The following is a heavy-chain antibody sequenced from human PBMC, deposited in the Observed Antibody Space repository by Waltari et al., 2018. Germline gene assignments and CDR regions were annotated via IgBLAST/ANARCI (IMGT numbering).Heavy chain of an antibody. CDR2: ISYDGSNK. CDR3: ARDFSLGYCSGGSCYPNYYFDY. CDR1: GFTFSSYA. Sequence: QVQLVESGGGVVQPGRSLRLSCAASGFTFSSYAMHWVSQAQGKGLEWVAVISYDGSNKYYADSVKGRFTISRDNSKNTLYLQMNSLRAEDTAVYYCARDFSLGYCSGGSCYPNYYFDYWGQGTLVTVSS. D-gene: IGHD2-15*01. J-gene: IGHJ4*02. V-gene: IGHV3-30*01.